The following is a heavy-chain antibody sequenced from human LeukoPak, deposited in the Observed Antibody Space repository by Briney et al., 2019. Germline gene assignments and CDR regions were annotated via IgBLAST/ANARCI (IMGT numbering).Heavy chain of an antibody. V-gene: IGHV1-8*01. CDR3: AGVRIISAADNFDY. CDR1: GYTFTSYD. D-gene: IGHD6-13*01. J-gene: IGHJ4*02. Sequence: VKVSCKASGYTFTSYDINWVRQATGQGLEWMGWMNPNSGNTGYAQKFQGRVTMTRNTSISTAYMELSSLRSEDTAVYYCAGVRIISAADNFDYWGQGTLVTVSS. CDR2: MNPNSGNT.